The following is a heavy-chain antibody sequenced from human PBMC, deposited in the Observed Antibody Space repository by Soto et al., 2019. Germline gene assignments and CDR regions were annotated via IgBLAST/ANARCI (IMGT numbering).Heavy chain of an antibody. CDR3: ARSQPPRRDGYIRYWFDP. CDR2: INHSGST. CDR1: GGSFSGYY. J-gene: IGHJ5*02. D-gene: IGHD5-12*01. V-gene: IGHV4-34*01. Sequence: QVQLQQWGAGLLKPSETLSLTCAVYGGSFSGYYWSWIRQPPGKGLEWIGEINHSGSTNYNPSLKSRVTISVDTSKTQFSLKLSSVTAADTAVYYCARSQPPRRDGYIRYWFDPWGQGTLVTVSS.